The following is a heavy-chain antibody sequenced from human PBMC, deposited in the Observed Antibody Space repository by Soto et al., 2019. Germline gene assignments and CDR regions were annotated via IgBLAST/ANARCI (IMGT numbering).Heavy chain of an antibody. J-gene: IGHJ6*02. Sequence: SQTLSLTCAISGDSVSSNRAASNWIRQSPSRGLEWLGRTYYRSKWYNDYAVSVRSRVTINPDTSKNQFSLQLNSVTPEDTAVYYCARGGLLWFGELGMDVWGQGTTVTVSS. D-gene: IGHD3-10*01. CDR1: GDSVSSNRAA. CDR3: ARGGLLWFGELGMDV. V-gene: IGHV6-1*01. CDR2: TYYRSKWYN.